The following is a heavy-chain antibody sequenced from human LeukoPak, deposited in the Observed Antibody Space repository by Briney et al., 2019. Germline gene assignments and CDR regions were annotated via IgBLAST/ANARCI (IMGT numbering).Heavy chain of an antibody. V-gene: IGHV4-38-2*02. Sequence: PSETLSLTCTVSGYSISSGYYWGWIRQPPGKGLEWIGSIYHSGSTYYNPSLKSRVTISVDTSKNQFSLKLSSVTAADTAVYYCARDPRAARLGWFDPWGQGTLVTVSS. CDR1: GYSISSGYY. CDR2: IYHSGST. J-gene: IGHJ5*02. D-gene: IGHD6-6*01. CDR3: ARDPRAARLGWFDP.